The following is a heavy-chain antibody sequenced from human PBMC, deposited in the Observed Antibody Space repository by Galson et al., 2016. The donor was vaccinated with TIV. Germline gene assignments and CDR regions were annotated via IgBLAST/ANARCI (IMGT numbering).Heavy chain of an antibody. CDR2: FIPLFGTP. J-gene: IGHJ6*02. CDR1: GDTFLSYP. Sequence: SVKVSCKASGDTFLSYPLNWVRQAPGQGLEWMGGFIPLFGTPNYAQKFQGRVTITADESTSTVHMELSSLRSEDTAIYYCAKDRNTAMDTYYWYYGMDVWGQGTTVTVS. D-gene: IGHD5-18*01. V-gene: IGHV1-69*13. CDR3: AKDRNTAMDTYYWYYGMDV.